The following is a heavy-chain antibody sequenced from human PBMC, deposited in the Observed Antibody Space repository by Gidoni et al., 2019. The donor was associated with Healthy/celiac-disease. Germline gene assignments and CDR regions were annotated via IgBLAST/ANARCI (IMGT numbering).Heavy chain of an antibody. CDR2: LYYSGST. CDR1: GGSISSDSYF. Sequence: QLQLQESGPGLLKPSENLSLTCTVSGGSISSDSYFWGWIRQPPGKGLEWIGSLYYSGSTFYNPSLKSRGTISVDSSQNQFSLRPTSVTAADTAVYYCASDDHHHFDYWGQGTLVTVSS. V-gene: IGHV4-39*01. J-gene: IGHJ4*02. CDR3: ASDDHHHFDY.